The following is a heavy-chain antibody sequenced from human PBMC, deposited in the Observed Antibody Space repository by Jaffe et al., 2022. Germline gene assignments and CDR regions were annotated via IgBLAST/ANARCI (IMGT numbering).Heavy chain of an antibody. CDR1: GYTFTGYY. Sequence: QVQLVQSGAEVKKPGASVKVSCKASGYTFTGYYMHWVRQAPGQGLEWMGWINPNSGGTNYAQKFQGRVTMTRDTSISTAYMELSRLRSDDTAVYYCARAAWFGELLSGSADLGYWGQGTLVTVSS. V-gene: IGHV1-2*02. J-gene: IGHJ4*02. CDR2: INPNSGGT. CDR3: ARAAWFGELLSGSADLGY. D-gene: IGHD3-10*01.